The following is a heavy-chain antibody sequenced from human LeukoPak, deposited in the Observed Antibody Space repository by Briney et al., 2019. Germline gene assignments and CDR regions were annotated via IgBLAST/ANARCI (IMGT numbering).Heavy chain of an antibody. D-gene: IGHD6-13*01. CDR3: ARHSIAAAGTRYFQH. Sequence: SQTLSLTCTVSGGSISSGDYYWSWIRQPPGKGLEWIGYIYYSGSTNYNPSLKSRVTISVDTSKNQFSLKLSSVTAADTAVYYCARHSIAAAGTRYFQHWGQGTLVTVSS. V-gene: IGHV4-61*08. CDR2: IYYSGST. CDR1: GGSISSGDYY. J-gene: IGHJ1*01.